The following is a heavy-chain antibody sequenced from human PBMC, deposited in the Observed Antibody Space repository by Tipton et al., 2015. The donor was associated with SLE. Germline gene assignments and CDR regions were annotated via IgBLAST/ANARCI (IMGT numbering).Heavy chain of an antibody. CDR2: IIPIFGTT. CDR1: GYTFTDYY. J-gene: IGHJ3*02. Sequence: QLVQSGAEVKEPGASVKVSCKASGYTFTDYYVHWVRQAPGQGLEWMGGIIPIFGTTNYAQKFQGRVTITTDESTSTAYMELSSLRSEDTAVYYCARVGWLREVDAFDIWGQGTMVTVSS. D-gene: IGHD5-12*01. CDR3: ARVGWLREVDAFDI. V-gene: IGHV1-69*05.